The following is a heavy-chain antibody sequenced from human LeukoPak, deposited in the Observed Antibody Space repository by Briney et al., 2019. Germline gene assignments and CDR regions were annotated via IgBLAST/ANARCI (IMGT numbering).Heavy chain of an antibody. CDR1: GFTFSSYE. Sequence: GGSPRLSCAASGFTFSSYEMNWVRQAPGKGLEWISYISSSNTIYYADSVKGRFTISRDNANNSLYLQMNSLRAEDTAVYYCARDHYYGSGSLDYWGQGTLVTVSS. CDR3: ARDHYYGSGSLDY. CDR2: ISSSNTI. J-gene: IGHJ4*02. V-gene: IGHV3-48*03. D-gene: IGHD3-10*01.